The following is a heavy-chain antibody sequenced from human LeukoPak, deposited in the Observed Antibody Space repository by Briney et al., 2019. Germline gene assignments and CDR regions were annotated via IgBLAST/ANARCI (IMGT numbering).Heavy chain of an antibody. Sequence: GGSLRLSCAASGFTFSSYDMHWVRQTTGKGLEWVSTIGTVGDTYYPGSVKGRFTISRENAKNSLYLQMNSLRAGDTAVYYCARGFVCSSTSCRWGEAFDIWSQGTMVTVSS. D-gene: IGHD2-2*01. J-gene: IGHJ3*02. CDR1: GFTFSSYD. V-gene: IGHV3-13*01. CDR3: ARGFVCSSTSCRWGEAFDI. CDR2: IGTVGDT.